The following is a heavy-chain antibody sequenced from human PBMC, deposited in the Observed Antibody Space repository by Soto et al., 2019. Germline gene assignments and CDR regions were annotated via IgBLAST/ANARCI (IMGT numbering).Heavy chain of an antibody. V-gene: IGHV4-31*03. CDR1: GGSISTGGYY. D-gene: IGHD4-17*01. CDR2: IYYSGST. Sequence: QVQLQESGPGLVKPSQTLSLTCTVSGGSISTGGYYWTWIRQHPGTGLEWIGYIYYSGSTYYNPSLKSRVTISVDTSKNQFSLKLSSVTAADTAVYYCARGLSVTLLDNWGQGTLVTVSS. J-gene: IGHJ4*02. CDR3: ARGLSVTLLDN.